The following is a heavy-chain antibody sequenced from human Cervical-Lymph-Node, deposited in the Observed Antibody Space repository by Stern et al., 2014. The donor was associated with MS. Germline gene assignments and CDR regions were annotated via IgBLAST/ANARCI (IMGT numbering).Heavy chain of an antibody. CDR3: ARLDTSGYFYYDMDV. Sequence: QVQLGQSGAEVKKPGSSGKVSCKASGGTFSTYVINWVRQAPGQGLEWMGGIALIFETTNYAQKFQGRVTITADESTSTVYMELSSLRSEDTAVYYCARLDTSGYFYYDMDVWGQGTTVTVSS. V-gene: IGHV1-69*01. J-gene: IGHJ6*02. D-gene: IGHD3-22*01. CDR2: IALIFETT. CDR1: GGTFSTYV.